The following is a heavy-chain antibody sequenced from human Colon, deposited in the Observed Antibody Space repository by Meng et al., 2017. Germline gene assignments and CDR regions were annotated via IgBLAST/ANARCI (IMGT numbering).Heavy chain of an antibody. V-gene: IGHV4-39*01. CDR3: AKSYYYDSSGLNWFDP. Sequence: QVQLQESGPGLVKPSDALSLTCSCSGCSISTSGYYWGWIRQPPGKGLEWIGSIGHSGITYYTPSLKSRVTVSIDTSKSQFSLKLTSVTAADTAVYYCAKSYYYDSSGLNWFDPWGQGTLVTVSS. D-gene: IGHD3-22*01. CDR2: IGHSGIT. J-gene: IGHJ5*02. CDR1: GCSISTSGYY.